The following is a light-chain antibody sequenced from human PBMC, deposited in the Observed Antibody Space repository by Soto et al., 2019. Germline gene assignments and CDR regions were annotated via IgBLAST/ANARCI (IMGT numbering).Light chain of an antibody. V-gene: IGKV3-20*01. CDR1: QSVSSTY. CDR3: QHYGSSPYT. J-gene: IGKJ2*01. CDR2: GAS. Sequence: EIVLTQSPGTLSLSPGERATLSCRASQSVSSTYLGWYQQKPGQAPRLLISGASSRARGIPDRFSGSGSGTDFTLTINRLEPEDFAVYSCQHYGSSPYTFGQGTNLYIK.